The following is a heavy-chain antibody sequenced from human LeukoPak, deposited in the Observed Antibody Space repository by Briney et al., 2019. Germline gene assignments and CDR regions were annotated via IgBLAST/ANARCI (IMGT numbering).Heavy chain of an antibody. D-gene: IGHD4-11*01. CDR3: ARLVTTPYDRYYYYYYMDV. V-gene: IGHV1-69*05. CDR2: IIPVFGTA. CDR1: GGTFSSSA. Sequence: GASVKVSCKASGGTFSSSAISWVRQAPGQGLEWMGGIIPVFGTANYAQKFQGRVTITTDESTSTAYMELSSLRSEDTAVCYCARLVTTPYDRYYYYYYMDVWGKGTTVTVSS. J-gene: IGHJ6*03.